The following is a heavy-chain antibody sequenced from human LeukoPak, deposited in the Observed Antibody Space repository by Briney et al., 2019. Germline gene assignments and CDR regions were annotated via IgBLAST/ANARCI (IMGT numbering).Heavy chain of an antibody. CDR3: ARSNWDSNVGIDY. D-gene: IGHD1-7*01. V-gene: IGHV4-39*01. Sequence: PSETLSLTCTVSGGSTGVSAYYWGWIRQPQGRGLEWIGTMYYSGITYYNPSLKSRVTTSVDTSKNQFTLKVSSVTAADTAVYYCARSNWDSNVGIDYWGQGILVIVSS. CDR1: GGSTGVSAYY. J-gene: IGHJ4*02. CDR2: MYYSGIT.